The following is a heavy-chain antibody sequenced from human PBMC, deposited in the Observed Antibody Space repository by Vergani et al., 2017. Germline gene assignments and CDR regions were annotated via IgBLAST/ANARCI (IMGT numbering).Heavy chain of an antibody. V-gene: IGHV4-34*01. D-gene: IGHD2-2*01. J-gene: IGHJ6*03. CDR2: INHSGST. CDR1: GGSFSGYY. CDR3: ARDSRGSRGGNYYYYMDV. Sequence: QVQLQQWGAGLLKPSETLSLTCAVYGGSFSGYYWSWIRQPPGKGLEWIGEINHSGSTNYNPSLKSRVTISGDSSKYQFSLKLSAVTAADTAVYYCARDSRGSRGGNYYYYMDVWGKGTTVTVAS.